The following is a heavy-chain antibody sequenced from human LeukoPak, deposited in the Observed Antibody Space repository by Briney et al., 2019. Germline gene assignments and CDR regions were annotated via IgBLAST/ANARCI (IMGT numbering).Heavy chain of an antibody. CDR2: VWYDGSKT. D-gene: IGHD3-22*01. Sequence: PGGSLRLSCAASGFTFSSYAMHWVRQAPGKGLEWVAVVWYDGSKTYSADSVKGRITLSRDDSKNTLYLQMNSLRAEATAVYYCARGVDYYDSGGTIYYWGQGTLVTVSS. V-gene: IGHV3-33*01. CDR3: ARGVDYYDSGGTIYY. J-gene: IGHJ4*02. CDR1: GFTFSSYA.